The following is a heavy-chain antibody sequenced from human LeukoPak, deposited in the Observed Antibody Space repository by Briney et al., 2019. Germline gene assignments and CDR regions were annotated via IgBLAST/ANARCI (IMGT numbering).Heavy chain of an antibody. D-gene: IGHD2-8*02. V-gene: IGHV3-15*01. J-gene: IGHJ4*02. Sequence: PGGSLRLSCVASGFTFSSSWLHWVRQAPGQGPEWVGRIKSSADGGATDYAAPVKGRFTVSRDDSKDTLYLHMNSLKTEDTAVYYCSLRYCSGTSCPGYWGQGTLVTVSS. CDR1: GFTFSSSW. CDR3: SLRYCSGTSCPGY. CDR2: IKSSADGGAT.